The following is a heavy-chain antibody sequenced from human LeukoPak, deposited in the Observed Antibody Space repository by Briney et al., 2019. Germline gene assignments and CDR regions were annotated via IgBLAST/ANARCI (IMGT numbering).Heavy chain of an antibody. D-gene: IGHD3-10*01. CDR3: ARLITMVRGVWNNWFDP. CDR1: GYTFTSYG. J-gene: IGHJ5*02. Sequence: ASVKVSCKASGYTFTSYGLSWVRQAPGQGLEWMGWISAYNGNTNYAQKLQGRVTLTTDTSTSTAYMELRSLRSDDTAVYYCARLITMVRGVWNNWFDPWGQGTLVTVSS. CDR2: ISAYNGNT. V-gene: IGHV1-18*01.